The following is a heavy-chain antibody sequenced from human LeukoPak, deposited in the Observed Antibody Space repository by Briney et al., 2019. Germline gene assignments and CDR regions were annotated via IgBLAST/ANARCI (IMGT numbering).Heavy chain of an antibody. Sequence: GGSLRLSCAASGFTFSSYAMNWVRQTPGKGLEWVSVIGGSGGGTFYADSVKGRFTISRDNSKNTLYLQMNSLRAEDTAVYYCAKEYVSDDYVGGSYPGGYWGQGTLVTVSS. D-gene: IGHD3-16*02. CDR3: AKEYVSDDYVGGSYPGGY. V-gene: IGHV3-23*01. CDR2: IGGSGGGT. J-gene: IGHJ4*02. CDR1: GFTFSSYA.